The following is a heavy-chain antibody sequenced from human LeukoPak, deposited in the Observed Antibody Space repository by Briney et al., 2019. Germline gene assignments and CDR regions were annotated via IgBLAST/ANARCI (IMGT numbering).Heavy chain of an antibody. J-gene: IGHJ4*02. V-gene: IGHV2-5*02. CDR3: AHRGPLYGNWNGGYFDF. Sequence: SGPTLVTPTQTLTLTCTFSGFSLGTSGVGVGWIRQPPGKALEWLAFIYWDDDKRYNPSLKSRLTITKDTSKNQVVLTVTNMDPVDTATYYCAHRGPLYGNWNGGYFDFWGQGALFTVSS. D-gene: IGHD1-20*01. CDR1: GFSLGTSGVG. CDR2: IYWDDDK.